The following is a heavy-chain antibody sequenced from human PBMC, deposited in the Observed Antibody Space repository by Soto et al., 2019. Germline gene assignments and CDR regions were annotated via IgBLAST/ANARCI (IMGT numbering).Heavy chain of an antibody. D-gene: IGHD3-22*01. CDR1: GFTFSTYS. J-gene: IGHJ4*02. V-gene: IGHV3-48*01. CDR3: AIFTYYYDSSEPQAY. Sequence: GGSLRLACAAYGFTFSTYSMNWVRQAPGKGLEWVSYISSSSSTIFYTDSVKGRFTVSRDNAKNSLYLQMNSLRAEDTAVYYCAIFTYYYDSSEPQAYCSQGTLVLVSS. CDR2: ISSSSSTI.